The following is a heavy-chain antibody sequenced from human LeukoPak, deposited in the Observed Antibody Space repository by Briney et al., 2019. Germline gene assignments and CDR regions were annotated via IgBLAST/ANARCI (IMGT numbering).Heavy chain of an antibody. D-gene: IGHD1-14*01. CDR2: ISGSGTTI. Sequence: GGSLRLSCAASGFTFSDYYMSWIRQAPGKGLEWVPYISGSGTTIYSADSLKGRFTISRDNAKNSLYLQMNSLRVEDTAVYYCARRTGHSYFDYWGQGTLVTVSS. CDR3: ARRTGHSYFDY. V-gene: IGHV3-11*01. CDR1: GFTFSDYY. J-gene: IGHJ4*02.